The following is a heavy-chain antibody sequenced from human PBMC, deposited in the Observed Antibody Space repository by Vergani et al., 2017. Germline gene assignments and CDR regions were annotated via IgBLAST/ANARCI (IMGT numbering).Heavy chain of an antibody. CDR2: ISGSGGST. D-gene: IGHD2-21*01. V-gene: IGHV3-23*01. CDR3: AKDSRAYCGGDCQHYFDY. CDR1: GFTFSSYA. Sequence: EVQLLESGGGLVQPGGSLRLSCAASGFTFSSYAMGWVRQAPGKGLEWVSAISGSGGSTYYADSVKGRFTISRDNSKNTLYLQMNSLRAEDTAVYYCAKDSRAYCGGDCQHYFDYWGQGTLVTVSS. J-gene: IGHJ4*02.